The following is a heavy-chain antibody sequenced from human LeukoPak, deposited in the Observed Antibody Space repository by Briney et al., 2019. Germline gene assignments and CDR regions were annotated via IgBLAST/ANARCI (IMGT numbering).Heavy chain of an antibody. V-gene: IGHV3-23*01. Sequence: PGGSLRLSCAASGFTLSSYAMSWVRQAPGKGLEGVSAISGSGGSTYYADSVKGRFTISRDNSKNTLYLQMNSLRAEDTAVYYCAETGSRFHYYGMDVWGQGTTVTVSS. CDR2: ISGSGGST. D-gene: IGHD1-14*01. CDR3: AETGSRFHYYGMDV. CDR1: GFTLSSYA. J-gene: IGHJ6*02.